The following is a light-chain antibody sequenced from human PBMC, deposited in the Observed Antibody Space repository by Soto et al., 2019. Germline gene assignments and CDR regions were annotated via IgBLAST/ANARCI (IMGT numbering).Light chain of an antibody. CDR3: PQYTSHSEA. J-gene: IGKJ1*01. CDR2: KAS. V-gene: IGKV1-5*03. Sequence: DVQMTQSPAILSAYVGDRGTITCRASQSISSWLAWYQQKPGKAPNLLIHKASDLDSGVPSRFSGSGSGTEFPPTIRSLQPDDFAPYCRPQYTSHSEAFAQGSKVDI. CDR1: QSISSW.